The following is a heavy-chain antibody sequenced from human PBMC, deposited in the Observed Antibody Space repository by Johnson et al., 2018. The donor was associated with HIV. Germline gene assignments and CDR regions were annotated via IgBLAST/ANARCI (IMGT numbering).Heavy chain of an antibody. Sequence: EVQLVESGGGLIQPGGSLRVSCAASGFTVSSNYMSWVRQAPGKGLEWVSGISGSGSSTHYAESVKGRFTIFRENVKNSLYLQMNSLRAGDTAVYYCARGVLAFDIWGQGTMVTVSS. J-gene: IGHJ3*02. CDR2: SGSGSST. CDR3: ARGVLAFDI. V-gene: IGHV3-53*01. CDR1: GFTVSSNY. D-gene: IGHD5/OR15-5a*01.